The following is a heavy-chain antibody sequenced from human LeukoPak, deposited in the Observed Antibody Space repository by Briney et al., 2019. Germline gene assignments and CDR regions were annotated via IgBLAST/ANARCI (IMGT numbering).Heavy chain of an antibody. CDR1: GGTFISYA. CDR2: IIPIFGTA. J-gene: IGHJ6*02. D-gene: IGHD6-6*01. Sequence: SVKVSCKASGGTFISYAISWVRQAPGQGLEWIGGIIPIFGTANYAQKFQGRVTIIADESTSTAYMELSSLRSEDTAVYYCARVSIAARSPYYYGMDVWGQGTTVTVSS. V-gene: IGHV1-69*01. CDR3: ARVSIAARSPYYYGMDV.